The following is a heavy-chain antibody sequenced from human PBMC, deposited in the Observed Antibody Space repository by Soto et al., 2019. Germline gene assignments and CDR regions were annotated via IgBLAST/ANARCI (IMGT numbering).Heavy chain of an antibody. CDR1: GFTFSTYW. J-gene: IGHJ6*02. CDR3: ARGLRNYYGVDV. Sequence: VQVVESGGGLVQPGGSLRLSCVASGFTFSTYWMHWVRQAPGKGLVWVSRIKFDGSTTSYADSVKGRFTISRDNAKNTVYLQMNSLRAEDTGVYCCARGLRNYYGVDVWGQGTTVTVSS. CDR2: IKFDGSTT. V-gene: IGHV3-74*01. D-gene: IGHD5-12*01.